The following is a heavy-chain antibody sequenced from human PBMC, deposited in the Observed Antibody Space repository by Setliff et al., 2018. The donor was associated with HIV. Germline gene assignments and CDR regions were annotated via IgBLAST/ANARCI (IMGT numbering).Heavy chain of an antibody. CDR3: ARIVATITCYDY. Sequence: SETLSLTCTVSGGSISNSSYYWGWIRQPPGKGLEWIGSIYYSGSTYYNPSLKSRVTISVDTSKNQFSLKLSSVTAADSAVYYCARIVATITCYDYWGQGTQVTVSS. CDR2: IYYSGST. D-gene: IGHD5-12*01. CDR1: GGSISNSSYY. V-gene: IGHV4-39*07. J-gene: IGHJ4*02.